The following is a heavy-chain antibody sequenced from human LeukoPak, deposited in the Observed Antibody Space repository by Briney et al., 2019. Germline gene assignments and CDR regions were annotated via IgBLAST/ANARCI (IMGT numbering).Heavy chain of an antibody. V-gene: IGHV1-8*01. Sequence: GASVKVSCKASGYTFTSYDINWVRQATGQGLEWMGWMNPNSGNTGYAQKFQGRVTMTRDTSISTAYMELSRLRSDDTAVYYCARNIVVVPAAPGGYWGQGTLVTVSS. CDR3: ARNIVVVPAAPGGY. CDR1: GYTFTSYD. D-gene: IGHD2-2*01. CDR2: MNPNSGNT. J-gene: IGHJ4*02.